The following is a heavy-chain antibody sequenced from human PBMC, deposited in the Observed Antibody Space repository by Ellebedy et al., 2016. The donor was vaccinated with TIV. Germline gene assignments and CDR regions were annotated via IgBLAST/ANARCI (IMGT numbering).Heavy chain of an antibody. Sequence: GESLKISXAASGFTFSSYAMHWVRQAPGKGLEWVAVISYDGSNKYYADSVKGRFTISRDNSKNTLYLQMNSLRAEDSAVYYCARALTNQEYYYYYYGMDVWGQGTTVTVSS. J-gene: IGHJ6*02. D-gene: IGHD3-9*01. V-gene: IGHV3-30-3*01. CDR3: ARALTNQEYYYYYYGMDV. CDR1: GFTFSSYA. CDR2: ISYDGSNK.